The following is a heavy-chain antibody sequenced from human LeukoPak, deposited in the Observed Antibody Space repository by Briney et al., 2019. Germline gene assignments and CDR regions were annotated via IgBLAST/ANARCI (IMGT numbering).Heavy chain of an antibody. CDR1: GGTFSSYA. D-gene: IGHD6-19*01. Sequence: SVKVSCKASGGTFSSYAISWVRQAPGQGLEWMGRIIPIFGIANYAQKFQGRVTITADKSTSKAYMELSSLRSEDTAVYYCARDEGIAVAGVFDYWGQGTLVTVSS. CDR2: IIPIFGIA. J-gene: IGHJ4*02. V-gene: IGHV1-69*04. CDR3: ARDEGIAVAGVFDY.